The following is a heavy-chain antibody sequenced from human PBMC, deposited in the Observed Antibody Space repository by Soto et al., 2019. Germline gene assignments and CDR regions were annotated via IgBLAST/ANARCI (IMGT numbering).Heavy chain of an antibody. J-gene: IGHJ4*02. Sequence: QVQMVQPGADVKKPGSSVKVSCQASGVTFSSETLGWVRQAPGQGLGWGGGIIPLFGTASYAQKFQGRVTITADESTSTVYMELSSLRSDDTAVYFCATELGENPASPFDAWGQGTLVTVSS. V-gene: IGHV1-69*01. CDR3: ATELGENPASPFDA. CDR2: IIPLFGTA. CDR1: GVTFSSET. D-gene: IGHD3-10*01.